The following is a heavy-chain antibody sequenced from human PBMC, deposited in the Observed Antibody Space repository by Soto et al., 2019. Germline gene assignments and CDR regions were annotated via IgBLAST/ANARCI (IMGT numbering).Heavy chain of an antibody. CDR3: ARAISGYEYYYYYYMDV. Sequence: SETLSLTCTVSGGSISSYYWSWIRQPPGKGLEWIGYIYYSGSTNYNPSLKSRVTISVDTSKNQFALKLSSVTAADTAVYYCARAISGYEYYYYYYMDVWGKGTTVTVSS. CDR1: GGSISSYY. D-gene: IGHD5-12*01. J-gene: IGHJ6*03. V-gene: IGHV4-59*01. CDR2: IYYSGST.